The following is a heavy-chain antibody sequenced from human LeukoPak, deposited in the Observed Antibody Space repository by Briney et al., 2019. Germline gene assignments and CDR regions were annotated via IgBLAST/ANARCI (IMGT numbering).Heavy chain of an antibody. CDR1: GGSISSYY. J-gene: IGHJ6*02. CDR3: ARAIKNGMDV. Sequence: PSETLSLTCTVSGGSISSYYWSWIRQPPGKGLEWIGYIYYSGSTNYNPSLKSRVTISVDTSKNQFSLKLSSVTAADTAVYYCARAIKNGMDVWGQGTTVTVSS. CDR2: IYYSGST. V-gene: IGHV4-59*01.